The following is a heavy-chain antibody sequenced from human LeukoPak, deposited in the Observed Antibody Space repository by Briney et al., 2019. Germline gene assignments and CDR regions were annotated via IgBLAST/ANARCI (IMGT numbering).Heavy chain of an antibody. V-gene: IGHV1-8*01. CDR2: MNPNSGNT. J-gene: IGHJ4*02. D-gene: IGHD5-18*01. Sequence: GASVKVSXKASGYTFTSYDINWVRQATGQGLEWMGWMNPNSGNTGYAQKFQGRVTMTRNTSISTAYMELSSLRSEDTAVYYCARSYTAMDPFDYWGQGTLVTVSS. CDR1: GYTFTSYD. CDR3: ARSYTAMDPFDY.